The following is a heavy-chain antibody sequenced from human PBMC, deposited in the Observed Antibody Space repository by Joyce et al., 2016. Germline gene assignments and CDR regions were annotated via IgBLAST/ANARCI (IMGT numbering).Heavy chain of an antibody. J-gene: IGHJ4*02. D-gene: IGHD2-15*01. CDR1: GYTFTNND. V-gene: IGHV1-3*01. CDR3: ARGRTLLD. CDR2: VRGGSGDS. Sequence: QVQLVQSGAEVAKPGASVRVSCKASGYTFTNNDIHWVRQAPGQGLEWMGWVRGGSGDSKYSQNCQGRLTFTRDTSATTAYMELSSLGIEDTAHYYCARGRTLLDWGQGTLVIVSS.